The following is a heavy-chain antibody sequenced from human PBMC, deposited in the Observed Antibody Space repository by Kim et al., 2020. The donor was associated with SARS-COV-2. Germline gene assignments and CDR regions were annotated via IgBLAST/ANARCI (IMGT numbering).Heavy chain of an antibody. CDR2: IYHSGST. J-gene: IGHJ6*02. D-gene: IGHD2-15*01. Sequence: SETLSLTCAVSGGSISSSNWWSWVRQPPGKGLEWIGEIYHSGSTNYNPSLKSRVTISVDKSKNQFSLKLSSVTAADTAVYYCARADIVVVVAASYYYYGMDVWGQGTTVTVSS. CDR3: ARADIVVVVAASYYYYGMDV. V-gene: IGHV4-4*02. CDR1: GGSISSSNW.